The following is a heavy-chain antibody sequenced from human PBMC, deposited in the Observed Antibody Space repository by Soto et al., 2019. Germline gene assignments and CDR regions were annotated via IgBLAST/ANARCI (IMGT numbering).Heavy chain of an antibody. J-gene: IGHJ6*03. CDR2: INAGNGNT. V-gene: IGHV1-3*01. Sequence: DSVKIYCRASGYTLTSYAMHWVRQAPGQRLEWMGWINAGNGNTKYSQKFQGRVTITRDTSASTAYMELSSLRSEDTAVYYCARGGESSRTYSYYYMAVWGKGTTVTVSS. D-gene: IGHD6-13*01. CDR3: ARGGESSRTYSYYYMAV. CDR1: GYTLTSYA.